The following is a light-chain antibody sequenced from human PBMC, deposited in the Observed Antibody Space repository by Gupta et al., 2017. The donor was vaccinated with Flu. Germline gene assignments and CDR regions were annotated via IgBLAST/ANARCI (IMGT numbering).Light chain of an antibody. V-gene: IGKV3-20*01. Sequence: ERATLSCRASQSINSAFLAWYQQKPGQAPRLLMYGASWRASGTPDRFSGSGSGTDFTLTISRLEPEDFAVYYCHQCGPSPWTFGQGTKVEVK. CDR2: GAS. CDR1: QSINSAF. J-gene: IGKJ1*01. CDR3: HQCGPSPWT.